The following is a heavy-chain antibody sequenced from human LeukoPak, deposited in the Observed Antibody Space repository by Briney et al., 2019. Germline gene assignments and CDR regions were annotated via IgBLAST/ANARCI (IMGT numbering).Heavy chain of an antibody. CDR1: GFTFVSYW. V-gene: IGHV3-74*01. CDR2: INGYGSST. CDR3: ARDAPGNTALDY. Sequence: GGSLRLSCAASGFTFVSYWMHWVRQAPGKGLVWLSRINGYGSSTDFADSVKGRFTISRDNAKNTPYLQMNSLRAEDTAVYYCARDAPGNTALDYWGQGTLVTVSS. J-gene: IGHJ4*02. D-gene: IGHD5-18*01.